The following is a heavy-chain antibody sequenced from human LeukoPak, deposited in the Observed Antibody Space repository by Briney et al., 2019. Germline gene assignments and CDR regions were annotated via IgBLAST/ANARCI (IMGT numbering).Heavy chain of an antibody. D-gene: IGHD3-10*01. V-gene: IGHV1-2*02. Sequence: ASVTVSCKASGYTFTVYYMHWVRQAPGQGLEWMGWINPNSGGTNYAQKFQGRVTMTRDTSISTAYMELSRLRSDDTAVYYCARSNHMVRRVTSYFDYWGQGTLVTVSS. J-gene: IGHJ4*02. CDR1: GYTFTVYY. CDR2: INPNSGGT. CDR3: ARSNHMVRRVTSYFDY.